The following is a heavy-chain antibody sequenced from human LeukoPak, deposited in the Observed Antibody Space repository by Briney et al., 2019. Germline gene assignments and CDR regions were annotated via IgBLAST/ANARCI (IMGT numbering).Heavy chain of an antibody. CDR3: ASARDPHFDY. Sequence: PGGALRLSCAASRFTYSSHWMHWVRQAAGKGLVWVSRIDSDGTSTNYADSVKGRSTISRDNAKNSLYLQMNSLRAEDTAVYYCASARDPHFDYWGQGTLVSVSS. CDR2: IDSDGTST. V-gene: IGHV3-74*01. CDR1: RFTYSSHW. J-gene: IGHJ4*02.